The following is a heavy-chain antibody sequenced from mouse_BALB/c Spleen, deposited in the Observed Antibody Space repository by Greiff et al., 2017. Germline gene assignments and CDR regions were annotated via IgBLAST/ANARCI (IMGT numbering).Heavy chain of an antibody. D-gene: IGHD2-3*01. J-gene: IGHJ1*01. Sequence: QVQLQQSGAELVRPGASVTLSCKASGYTFTDYEMHWVKQTPVHGLEWIGAIDPETGGTAYNQKFKGKATLTADKSSSTAYMELRSLTSEDSAVYYCTRWMITRYFDVWGAGTTVTVSS. CDR2: IDPETGGT. CDR3: TRWMITRYFDV. V-gene: IGHV1-15*01. CDR1: GYTFTDYE.